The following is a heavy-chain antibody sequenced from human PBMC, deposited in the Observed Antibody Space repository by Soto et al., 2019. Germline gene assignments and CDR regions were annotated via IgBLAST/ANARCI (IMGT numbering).Heavy chain of an antibody. CDR1: GFTFSSYA. V-gene: IGHV3-30-3*01. D-gene: IGHD3-3*01. J-gene: IGHJ6*02. Sequence: GGSLRLSCAASGFTFSSYAMHWVRQAPGKGLEWVAVISYNGSNKYYADSVKGRFTISRDNSKNTLYLQMNSLRAEDTAVYYCARVRDFWSGSYYYGMDVWGQGTTVTVSS. CDR2: ISYNGSNK. CDR3: ARVRDFWSGSYYYGMDV.